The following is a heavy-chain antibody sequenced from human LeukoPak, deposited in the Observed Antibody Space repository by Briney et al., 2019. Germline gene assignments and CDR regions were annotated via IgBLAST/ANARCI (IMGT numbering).Heavy chain of an antibody. CDR1: GGPISNRTCY. CDR2: VYYTGTT. J-gene: IGHJ4*02. D-gene: IGHD2-2*01. V-gene: IGHV4-39*01. Sequence: SGTLSLTCSVSGGPISNRTCYWGWIRQPPGKGLEWIGGVYYTGTTYYSPSLNSRVTVSIDTSNKQFSLRLTSVTAADTAVYYCARRAVVAAAVSYFDYWGQGILVTVSS. CDR3: ARRAVVAAAVSYFDY.